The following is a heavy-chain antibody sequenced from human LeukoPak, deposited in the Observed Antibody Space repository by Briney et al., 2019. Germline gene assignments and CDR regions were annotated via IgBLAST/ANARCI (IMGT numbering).Heavy chain of an antibody. CDR1: GFTFSSYE. D-gene: IGHD3-9*01. CDR3: ARSERAYDILTGYYSGFDY. Sequence: GGSLRLSCAASGFTFSSYEMSWVRQAPGKGLEWVSYISSSSSYIYYADSVKGRFTISRDNAKNSLYLQMNSLRAEDTAVYYCARSERAYDILTGYYSGFDYWGQGTLVTVSS. V-gene: IGHV3-21*05. J-gene: IGHJ4*02. CDR2: ISSSSSYI.